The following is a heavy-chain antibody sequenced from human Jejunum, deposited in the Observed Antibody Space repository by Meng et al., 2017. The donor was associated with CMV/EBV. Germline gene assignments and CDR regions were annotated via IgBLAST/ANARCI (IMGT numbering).Heavy chain of an antibody. V-gene: IGHV3-7*01. CDR1: VFTFFNYC. J-gene: IGHJ4*02. CDR2: LGEDGNAR. D-gene: IGHD3-10*01. Sequence: SCAAYVFTFFNYCFYWVRQAPGTGLWWLASLGEDGNARYYGVSVRGRFTVSRDNSKSLVSLQMDSLRGDDTAVYYCVRDFGHNTFDYWGQGTLVTVSS. CDR3: VRDFGHNTFDY.